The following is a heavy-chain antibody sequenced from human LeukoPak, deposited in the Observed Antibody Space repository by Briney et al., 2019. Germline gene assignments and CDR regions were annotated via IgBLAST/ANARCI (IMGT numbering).Heavy chain of an antibody. V-gene: IGHV1-2*02. J-gene: IGHJ4*02. CDR3: ARETTRYYDYVWGSYRHGEELDY. D-gene: IGHD3-16*02. CDR2: INPNSGGT. CDR1: GYTFTGYY. Sequence: ASVTVSCKASGYTFTGYYMHWVRQAPGQGLEWMGWINPNSGGTNYAQKFQGRVTMTRDTSISTAYMELSRLRSDDTAVYYCARETTRYYDYVWGSYRHGEELDYWGQGTPVTVSS.